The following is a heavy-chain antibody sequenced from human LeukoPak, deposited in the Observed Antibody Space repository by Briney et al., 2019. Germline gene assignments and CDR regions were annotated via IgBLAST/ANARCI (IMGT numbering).Heavy chain of an antibody. Sequence: ASVKVSCKASGFTFTNSAMQWVRQARGQRLEWIGWIVVGSGNANYAQKFQERVTITRDMSTSTAYMELSSLRSEDTAVYYSAAEDGYYYDSSGYYYVPYFQHWGQGTLVTVSS. CDR3: AAEDGYYYDSSGYYYVPYFQH. CDR2: IVVGSGNA. V-gene: IGHV1-58*02. J-gene: IGHJ1*01. CDR1: GFTFTNSA. D-gene: IGHD3-22*01.